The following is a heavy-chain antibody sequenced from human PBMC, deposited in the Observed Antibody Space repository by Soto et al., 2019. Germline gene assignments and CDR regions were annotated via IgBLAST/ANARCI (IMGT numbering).Heavy chain of an antibody. CDR2: ISYDGSNK. CDR3: ARDSSYYDSSGYYFAVALDY. J-gene: IGHJ4*02. CDR1: GFTFSSYA. D-gene: IGHD3-22*01. V-gene: IGHV3-30-3*01. Sequence: SLRLSCAASGFTFSSYAMHWVRQAPGKGLEWVAVISYDGSNKYYADSVKGRFTISRDNSKNTLYLQMNSLRAEDTAVYYCARDSSYYDSSGYYFAVALDYWGQGTLVTVSS.